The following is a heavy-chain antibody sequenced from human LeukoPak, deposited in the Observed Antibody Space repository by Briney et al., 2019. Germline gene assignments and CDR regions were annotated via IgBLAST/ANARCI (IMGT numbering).Heavy chain of an antibody. V-gene: IGHV3-33*01. Sequence: PGGSLRLSCAASGFMFSDYGMHWVRQAPGKGLEWVAVVWYDGSKTYYVDSVKGRFSISRDNSKNTLYLQMSSLKVEDTAIYYCARDPATVTSCFDCWGRGTLVTVSS. CDR3: ARDPATVTSCFDC. D-gene: IGHD4-17*01. J-gene: IGHJ4*02. CDR2: VWYDGSKT. CDR1: GFMFSDYG.